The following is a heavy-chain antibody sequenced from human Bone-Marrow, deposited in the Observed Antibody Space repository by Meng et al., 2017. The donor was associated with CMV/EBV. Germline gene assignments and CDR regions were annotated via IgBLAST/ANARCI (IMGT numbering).Heavy chain of an antibody. CDR1: GGSINMGSHH. CDR3: ARDRGYCSSTSCQPTNNWFDP. D-gene: IGHD2-2*01. J-gene: IGHJ5*02. V-gene: IGHV4-39*07. Sequence: SETLSLTCFVSGGSINMGSHHWAWVRQTPGKGLEWIGSLSYSGRSFYDPSLGRRATISVDTSDNQFFLELTSVSDADTAVYYCARDRGYCSSTSCQPTNNWFDPWGQGTLVTVSS. CDR2: LSYSGRS.